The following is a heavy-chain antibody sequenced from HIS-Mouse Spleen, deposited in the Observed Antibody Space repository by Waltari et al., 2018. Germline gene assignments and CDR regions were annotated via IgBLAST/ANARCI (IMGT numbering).Heavy chain of an antibody. CDR1: GFTFSSYS. CDR3: ARRLLTGDAFDI. Sequence: EVQLVQSGGGLVKPGGSLRLSCAASGFTFSSYSMNWVRQAPGKGLEWASSISSSSSYIYYADSVKGRFTISRDNAKNSLYLQMNSLRAEDTAVYYCARRLLTGDAFDIWGQGTMVTVSS. J-gene: IGHJ3*02. V-gene: IGHV3-21*01. D-gene: IGHD7-27*01. CDR2: ISSSSSYI.